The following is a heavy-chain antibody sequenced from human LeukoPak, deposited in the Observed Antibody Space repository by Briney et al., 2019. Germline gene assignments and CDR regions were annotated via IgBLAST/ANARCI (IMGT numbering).Heavy chain of an antibody. D-gene: IGHD3-22*01. CDR1: GFTFSSYA. J-gene: IGHJ4*02. CDR3: AKDFRFDTSGYYV. V-gene: IGHV3-23*01. CDR2: ISGSGGST. Sequence: GGSLRLSCAASGFTFSSYAMSWVRQAPGKGLEWVSAISGSGGSTYYADSVKGRFTISRDNSKNTLYLQMNSLRAEDTALYYRAKDFRFDTSGYYVWGQGTLVTVSS.